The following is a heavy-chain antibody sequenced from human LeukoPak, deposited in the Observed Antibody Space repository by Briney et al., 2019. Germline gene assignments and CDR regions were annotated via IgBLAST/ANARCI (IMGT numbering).Heavy chain of an antibody. V-gene: IGHV4-34*01. CDR2: INHSGST. J-gene: IGHJ5*02. Sequence: PSETLSLTCAVYGGSFSAYYWSWIRQPPGKGLEWIGEINHSGSTNYNPSLKSRVTISVHTSKNQFSLKLSSVTAADTAVYYCARGPDYGAGWFDPWGQGTLVTVSS. CDR1: GGSFSAYY. D-gene: IGHD4-17*01. CDR3: ARGPDYGAGWFDP.